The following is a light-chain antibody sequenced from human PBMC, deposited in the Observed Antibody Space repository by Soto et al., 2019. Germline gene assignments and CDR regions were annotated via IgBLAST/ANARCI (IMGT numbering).Light chain of an antibody. CDR3: QQYNNWPPIT. CDR2: AAS. CDR1: QSVSGN. V-gene: IGKV3-15*01. J-gene: IGKJ3*01. Sequence: EIVMTQSPATLSVSPGERATLSCRASQSVSGNLAWYQQKPGQAPRLPIYAASTRATGIPARFSGSGSGTDFTLTISSLQSEDFAVYYCQQYNNWPPITFGPGTKVDIK.